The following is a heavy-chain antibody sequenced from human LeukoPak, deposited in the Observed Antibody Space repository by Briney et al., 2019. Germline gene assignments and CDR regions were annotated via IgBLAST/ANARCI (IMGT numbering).Heavy chain of an antibody. CDR3: ARLNTYGDYVGPFDY. CDR2: IYFSGST. V-gene: IGHV4-30-4*01. J-gene: IGHJ4*02. D-gene: IGHD4-17*01. Sequence: SETLSLTCTVSGGSISSDDYYWNWIRQPPGKGLEWIGHIYFSGSTYYNPSLESRLTMSLDTSKNQFSLKLTSVTAADTAVYYCARLNTYGDYVGPFDYWGQETLVTVSS. CDR1: GGSISSDDYY.